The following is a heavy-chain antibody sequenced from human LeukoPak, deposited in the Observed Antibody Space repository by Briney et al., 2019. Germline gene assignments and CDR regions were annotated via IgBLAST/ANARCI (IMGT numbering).Heavy chain of an antibody. D-gene: IGHD5-18*01. CDR3: ATYRQIQVPFEF. CDR2: IFPSSDEI. CDR1: EFTFSTYS. Sequence: PGGSVRLSCAASEFTFSTYSMNWVRQAPGKGLEWVSSIFPSSDEIHYADSVKGRFTISRDNSRSTLSLQMDSLRAEDTATYYCATYRQIQVPFEFWGQGTLVTVSS. J-gene: IGHJ4*02. V-gene: IGHV3-21*04.